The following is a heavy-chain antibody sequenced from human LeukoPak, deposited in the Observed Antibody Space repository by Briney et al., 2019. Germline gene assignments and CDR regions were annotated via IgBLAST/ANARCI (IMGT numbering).Heavy chain of an antibody. V-gene: IGHV1-8*01. CDR3: AREVCSSTSCYPNNYYYYMDV. CDR1: GYTFTSYD. CDR2: MNPNSGNT. Sequence: ASVKVSCKASGYTFTSYDINWVRQATGQGLEWMGWMNPNSGNTGYAQKFQGRGTMTRNTSISTAYMELSSLRSEDTAVYYCAREVCSSTSCYPNNYYYYMDVWGKGTTVTVSS. D-gene: IGHD2-2*01. J-gene: IGHJ6*03.